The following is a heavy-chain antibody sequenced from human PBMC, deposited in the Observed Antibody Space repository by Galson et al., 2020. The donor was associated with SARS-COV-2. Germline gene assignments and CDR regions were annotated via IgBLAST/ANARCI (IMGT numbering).Heavy chain of an antibody. CDR1: GGSFSGYY. Sequence: SETLSLTCAVYGGSFSGYYWSWIRQPPGKGLEWIGEINHSGSTNYNPSLKSRVTISVDTSKNQFSLKLSSVTAADTAVYYCAGGGIAAAGDVGYYYYYGMDVWGQGTTVTVSS. V-gene: IGHV4-34*01. D-gene: IGHD6-13*01. CDR3: AGGGIAAAGDVGYYYYYGMDV. J-gene: IGHJ6*02. CDR2: INHSGST.